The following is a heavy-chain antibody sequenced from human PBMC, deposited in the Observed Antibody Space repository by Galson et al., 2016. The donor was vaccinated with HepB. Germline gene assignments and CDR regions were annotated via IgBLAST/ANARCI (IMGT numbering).Heavy chain of an antibody. CDR2: ISMSGGSR. D-gene: IGHD3-16*01. V-gene: IGHV3-23*01. CDR1: GFTFSSYG. Sequence: SLRLSCAASGFTFSSYGMTWVRQAPGKGLEDVSSISMSGGSRDYAESVKGRFTISRDNSRSTLFLQMNSLRAEDTGVYYCVGGSTAPDVWGKGTTVTVSS. CDR3: VGGSTAPDV. J-gene: IGHJ6*04.